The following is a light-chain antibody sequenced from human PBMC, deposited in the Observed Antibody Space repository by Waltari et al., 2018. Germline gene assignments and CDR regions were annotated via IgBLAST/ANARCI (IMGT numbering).Light chain of an antibody. V-gene: IGLV2-14*01. CDR3: SSYTTSNTVV. CDR2: EVN. J-gene: IGLJ2*01. Sequence: QSALTQPASVAGSPAQSITIPCTGTSSDVGGYIYVSWYQQQPGKAPKCMIYEVNNRPSGVSHRFSGSKSGNTASLTISGLQPEDEADYYCSSYTTSNTVVFGGVTKLTVL. CDR1: SSDVGGYIY.